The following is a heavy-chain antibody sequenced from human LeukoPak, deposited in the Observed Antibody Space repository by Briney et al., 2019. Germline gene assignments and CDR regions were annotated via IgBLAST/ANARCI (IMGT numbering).Heavy chain of an antibody. V-gene: IGHV3-23*01. CDR2: IKSNGGDT. CDR1: GFTFSNYA. CDR3: ANRGRTAVSSYYFDY. Sequence: GGSLRLSCAASGFTFSNYAMSWVRQAPGKGLELVSLIKSNGGDTYYADSVEGRFIISRDNSRNTLYLQMNSLRAEDTAIYYCANRGRTAVSSYYFDYWGQGTLVTVSS. D-gene: IGHD3-16*01. J-gene: IGHJ4*02.